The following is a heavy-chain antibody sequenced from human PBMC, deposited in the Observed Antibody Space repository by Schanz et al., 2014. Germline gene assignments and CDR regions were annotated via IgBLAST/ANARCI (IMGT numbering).Heavy chain of an antibody. J-gene: IGHJ3*02. CDR1: GFTFSNYA. V-gene: IGHV3-23*01. CDR3: TRSYYDFSWGSYRFRAFDI. Sequence: EVQLLESGGGLVRPGGSLRLSCAASGFTFSNYAMSWVRQAPGKGLEWVSGFIVDSGNTYYAGSVKGRFSISRDYSKNTLYLQMSSLRAEDTAIYFCTRSYYDFSWGSYRFRAFDIWGQGTTVIVSS. D-gene: IGHD3-16*02. CDR2: FIVDSGNT.